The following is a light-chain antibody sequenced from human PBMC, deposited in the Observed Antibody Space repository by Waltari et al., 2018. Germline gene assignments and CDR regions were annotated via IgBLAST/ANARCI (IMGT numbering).Light chain of an antibody. J-gene: IGLJ3*02. CDR3: YSYAGSANGV. CDR2: GVT. V-gene: IGLV2-23*02. CDR1: SSDVGGYNL. Sequence: QSALTQPASVSGSPGQSITISCTGTSSDVGGYNLVSWYQPHPDKAPKLVIYGVTKRPSGVSDRFSGSKSGNTASLTISGLQAEDEADYYCYSYAGSANGVFGGGTTLTVL.